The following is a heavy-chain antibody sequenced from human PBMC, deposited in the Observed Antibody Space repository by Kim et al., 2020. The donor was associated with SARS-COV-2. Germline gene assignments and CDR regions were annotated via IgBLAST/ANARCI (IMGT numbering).Heavy chain of an antibody. J-gene: IGHJ4*02. V-gene: IGHV7-4-1*02. Sequence: NPTYAQGFSGRFVFSLDTSVSTAYLQISSLKAEDTAVYYCATLPAAAVHYWGQGTLVTVSS. CDR2: NP. D-gene: IGHD6-13*01. CDR3: ATLPAAAVHY.